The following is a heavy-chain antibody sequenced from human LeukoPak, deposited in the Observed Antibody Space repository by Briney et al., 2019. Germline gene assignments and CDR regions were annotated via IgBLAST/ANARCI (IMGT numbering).Heavy chain of an antibody. Sequence: GGSLRLSRAASRFTFSSYWMSWVRQAPGKGLEWVANIKQDGSEKYYVDSVKGRFTISRDNAKNSLYLQMNSLRAEDTAVYYCAKLVPGAEYFQHWGQGTLVTVSS. CDR3: AKLVPGAEYFQH. D-gene: IGHD6-13*01. CDR2: IKQDGSEK. V-gene: IGHV3-7*03. CDR1: RFTFSSYW. J-gene: IGHJ1*01.